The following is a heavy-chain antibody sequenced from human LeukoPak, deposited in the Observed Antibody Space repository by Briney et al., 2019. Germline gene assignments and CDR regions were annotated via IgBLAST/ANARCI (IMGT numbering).Heavy chain of an antibody. D-gene: IGHD5-18*01. CDR2: IYYSGST. CDR3: ARDRGYTFNYTPGYFDY. V-gene: IGHV4-61*01. CDR1: GGSVSSGSYY. J-gene: IGHJ4*02. Sequence: PSETLSLTCTVSGGSVSSGSYYWSWIRQPPGKGLEWIGYIYYSGSTNYNPSLKSRVTISVDTSKNQFSLKLSSVTAADTAVYYCARDRGYTFNYTPGYFDYWGQGTLVSVSS.